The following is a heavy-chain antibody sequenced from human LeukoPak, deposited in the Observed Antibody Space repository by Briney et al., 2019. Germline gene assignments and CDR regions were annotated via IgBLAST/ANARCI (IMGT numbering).Heavy chain of an antibody. CDR1: GGSFSGYY. Sequence: SETLSLTCAVYGGSFSGYYWSWIRQPPEKGLEWIGEINHSGSTNYNPPLKSRVTISVDTSKNQFSLKLSSVTAADTAVYYCARELMGGSGSYYKWGQGTLVTVSS. J-gene: IGHJ4*02. CDR2: INHSGST. V-gene: IGHV4-34*01. CDR3: ARELMGGSGSYYK. D-gene: IGHD3-10*01.